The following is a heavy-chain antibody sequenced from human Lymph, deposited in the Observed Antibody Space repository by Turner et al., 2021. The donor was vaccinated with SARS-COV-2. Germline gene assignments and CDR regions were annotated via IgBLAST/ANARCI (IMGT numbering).Heavy chain of an antibody. Sequence: QVQLQESGPGLVKPSQTLSLTCTVPGGSISSGGYYWSWIRQHPGKGLEWIGYIYYSGSTYYNTSLKSRVTISVDTSKNQFSLKLSSVTAADTAVYYCARTYYYDSSGYYYQYYFDYWGQGTLVTVSS. D-gene: IGHD3-22*01. CDR3: ARTYYYDSSGYYYQYYFDY. CDR2: IYYSGST. J-gene: IGHJ4*02. CDR1: GGSISSGGYY. V-gene: IGHV4-31*03.